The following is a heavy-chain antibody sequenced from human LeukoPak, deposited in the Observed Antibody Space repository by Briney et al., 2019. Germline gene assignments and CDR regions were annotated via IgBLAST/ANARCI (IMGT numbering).Heavy chain of an antibody. V-gene: IGHV1-46*01. D-gene: IGHD1-26*01. CDR1: GYTFTSYY. Sequence: GASVKVSCKASGYTFTSYYMHWVRQAPGQGLEWMGIINPSGGSTSYAQKFQGRVTMTRDMSTSTVYMELSSLRSEDTAVYYCARLEGEGELPGPFDYWGQGTLVTVSS. CDR3: ARLEGEGELPGPFDY. CDR2: INPSGGST. J-gene: IGHJ4*02.